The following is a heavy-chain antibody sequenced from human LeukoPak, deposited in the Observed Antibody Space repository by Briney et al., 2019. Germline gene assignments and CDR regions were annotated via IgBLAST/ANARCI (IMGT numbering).Heavy chain of an antibody. V-gene: IGHV3-11*01. CDR3: VGTTGRPLNWFDP. CDR1: GFTFSDYY. D-gene: IGHD1-7*01. J-gene: IGHJ5*02. Sequence: GGSLRLSCAASGFTFSDYYMSWIRQAPGKGLEWVSYISSSGSTIYYADSVKGRFTISRDNAKNSLYLQMNSLRAEDTAVYYCVGTTGRPLNWFDPWGQGTLVTVSS. CDR2: ISSSGSTI.